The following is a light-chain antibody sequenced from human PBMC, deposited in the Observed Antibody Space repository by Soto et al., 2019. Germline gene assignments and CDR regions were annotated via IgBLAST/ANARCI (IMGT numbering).Light chain of an antibody. CDR1: QIVSSND. CDR3: QQYNSFPFT. J-gene: IGKJ4*01. V-gene: IGKV3-20*01. Sequence: EIALTQSPGTLSLSPGERATLSCRASQIVSSNDLAWYQQKPGQSPRLLIFGASSRATGIPDRFSGSGSGTDFTLTISSVQPEDFAAYYCQQYNSFPFTFGRGTKVDIK. CDR2: GAS.